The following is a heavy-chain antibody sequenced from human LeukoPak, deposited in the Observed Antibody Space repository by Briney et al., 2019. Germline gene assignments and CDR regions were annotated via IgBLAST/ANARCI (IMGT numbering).Heavy chain of an antibody. V-gene: IGHV1-69*13. J-gene: IGHJ4*02. Sequence: SVKVSCKASGYTFTGYYMHWVRQAPGQGLEWMGGIIPIFGTANYAQKFQGRVTITADESTSTAYMELSSLRSEDTAVYYCARGDSSGYYDYWGQGTLVTVSS. CDR2: IIPIFGTA. CDR3: ARGDSSGYYDY. D-gene: IGHD3-22*01. CDR1: GYTFTGYY.